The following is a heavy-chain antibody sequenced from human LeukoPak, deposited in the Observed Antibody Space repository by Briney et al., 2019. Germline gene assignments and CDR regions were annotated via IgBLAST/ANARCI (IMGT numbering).Heavy chain of an antibody. CDR3: ARDRDEGYSYGYDWS. J-gene: IGHJ5*02. D-gene: IGHD5-18*01. CDR2: ISSSSSYI. V-gene: IGHV3-21*01. CDR1: GFTFSSYS. Sequence: GGSLRLSCAASGFTFSSYSMNWVRQAPGKGLEWVSSISSSSSYIYYADSVKGRFTISRDNAKNSLYLQMNSLRAEDTAVYYCARDRDEGYSYGYDWSWGQGTLVTVSS.